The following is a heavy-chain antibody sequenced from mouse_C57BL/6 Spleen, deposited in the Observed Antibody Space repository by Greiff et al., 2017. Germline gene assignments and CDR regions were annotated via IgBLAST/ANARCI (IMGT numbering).Heavy chain of an antibody. Sequence: QVQLQQSGAELVRPGASVTLSCKASGYTFTDYEMHWVKQTPVHGLEWIGAIDPETGGTAYNQKFKGKAILTADKSSSTAYMELRSLTSADPAVYYCTSRSPYYGCSYRYFDVWGTGTTVTVSS. CDR2: IDPETGGT. J-gene: IGHJ1*03. D-gene: IGHD1-1*01. CDR1: GYTFTDYE. V-gene: IGHV1-15*01. CDR3: TSRSPYYGCSYRYFDV.